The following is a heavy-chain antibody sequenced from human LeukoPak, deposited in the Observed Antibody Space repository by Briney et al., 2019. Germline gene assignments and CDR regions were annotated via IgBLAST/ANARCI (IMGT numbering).Heavy chain of an antibody. Sequence: GGSLRLSCAASGFTFSSYAMHWVRQAPGKGLEWVAVISYDGSNKYYADSVKGRFTISRDNSKNTLYLQMNSLRAEDTAVYYCARGGPVYGSGSRGGDYWGQGTLVTVSS. J-gene: IGHJ4*02. D-gene: IGHD3-10*01. V-gene: IGHV3-30-3*02. CDR3: ARGGPVYGSGSRGGDY. CDR2: ISYDGSNK. CDR1: GFTFSSYA.